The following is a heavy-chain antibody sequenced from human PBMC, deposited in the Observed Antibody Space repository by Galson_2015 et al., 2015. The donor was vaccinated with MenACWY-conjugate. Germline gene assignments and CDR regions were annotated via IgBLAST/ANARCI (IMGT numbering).Heavy chain of an antibody. CDR2: IYPGDSDT. V-gene: IGHV5-51*01. Sequence: QSGAEVKKPGESLKISCKGSGYSFTSYWIGWVRQMPGKGLEWMGIIYPGDSDTRYSPSFQGQVTISADKSISTAYLQWSSLKASDTAMYYCARQEVVVPAAQGHYYYYYGMDVWGQGTTVTVSS. CDR1: GYSFTSYW. D-gene: IGHD2-2*01. J-gene: IGHJ6*02. CDR3: ARQEVVVPAAQGHYYYYYGMDV.